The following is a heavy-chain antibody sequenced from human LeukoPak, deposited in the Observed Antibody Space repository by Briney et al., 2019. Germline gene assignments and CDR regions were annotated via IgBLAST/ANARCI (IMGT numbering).Heavy chain of an antibody. D-gene: IGHD6-19*01. CDR3: ASVPIAVAATSAFDI. J-gene: IGHJ3*02. CDR1: GFTFSSYW. V-gene: IGHV3-74*01. Sequence: GGSLRLSCVASGFTFSSYWMHWVRQAPGKGLVWVSRINSDGSSTSYADSVKGRFTISRDNSKNTLYLQMNSLRAEDTAVYYCASVPIAVAATSAFDIWGQGTMVTVSS. CDR2: INSDGSST.